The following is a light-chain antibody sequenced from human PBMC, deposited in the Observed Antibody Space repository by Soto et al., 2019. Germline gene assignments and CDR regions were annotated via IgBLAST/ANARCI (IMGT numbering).Light chain of an antibody. Sequence: EIVLTQSPGILSLSPGERATLSCRASQSVTNNYLAWYQQKRGEPPSLLIYVASNRATAVTDRFSGSGSGTDFTLTISSLEPEDFAVYYCQQYGTPPYTFGQGTKLEIK. J-gene: IGKJ2*01. V-gene: IGKV3-20*01. CDR3: QQYGTPPYT. CDR2: VAS. CDR1: QSVTNNY.